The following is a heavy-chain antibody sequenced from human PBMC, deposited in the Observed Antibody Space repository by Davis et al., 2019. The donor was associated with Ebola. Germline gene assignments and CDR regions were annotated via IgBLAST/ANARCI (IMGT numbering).Heavy chain of an antibody. J-gene: IGHJ4*02. CDR3: AERGGSV. CDR1: GVSISRHY. CDR2: IYYTGSA. D-gene: IGHD3-16*01. Sequence: PSETLSLTCTVSGVSISRHYWGWIRQPPGKRLEWIGSIYYTGSAYYNSSLNSRVTISVDTSKNQFSLKLSSVTAADTAMYYCAERGGSVWGQGTLVTVSS. V-gene: IGHV4-59*11.